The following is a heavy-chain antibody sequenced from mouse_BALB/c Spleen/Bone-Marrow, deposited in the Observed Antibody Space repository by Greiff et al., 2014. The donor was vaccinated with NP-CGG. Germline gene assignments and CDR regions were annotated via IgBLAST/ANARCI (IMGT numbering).Heavy chain of an antibody. J-gene: IGHJ4*01. D-gene: IGHD1-1*01. CDR1: GFTFSSYG. V-gene: IGHV5-6*01. CDR2: ISSGGSYT. CDR3: ASTIITVVAEDAMDY. Sequence: EVMLVESGGDLVKPGGSLKLSCAASGFTFSSYGMSWVRQTPDKRLEWVATISSGGSYTYYPDSVKGRFTISRDNAKNTLYLQMSSLKSEDTAMYYCASTIITVVAEDAMDYWGQGTSVTVSS.